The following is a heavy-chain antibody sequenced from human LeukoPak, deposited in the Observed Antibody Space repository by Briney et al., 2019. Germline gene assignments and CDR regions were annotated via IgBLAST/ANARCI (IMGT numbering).Heavy chain of an antibody. D-gene: IGHD2-21*02. J-gene: IGHJ6*03. Sequence: GGSLRLSCAASGFTFSSYAMHWVRQAPGKGLEWVAVISYDGSNKYYADSVKGRFTISRDNSKNTLYLQMNSLRAEDTAVYYCARHFPYCGGACPYYYMDVWGKGTTVTVSS. CDR2: ISYDGSNK. V-gene: IGHV3-30*04. CDR3: ARHFPYCGGACPYYYMDV. CDR1: GFTFSSYA.